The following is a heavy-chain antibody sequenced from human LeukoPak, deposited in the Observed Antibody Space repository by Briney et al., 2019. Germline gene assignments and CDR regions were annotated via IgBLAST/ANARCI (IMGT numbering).Heavy chain of an antibody. CDR1: GYNFISYY. D-gene: IGHD5-18*01. CDR3: ARHLQNSAMVILAY. Sequence: ASVKVSCKASGYNFISYYMHWVRQAPGQGLEWMGIINPSGGSTSYAQKFQDRVTMTRDTSLATAYLELSSLTLDDTAVYYCARHLQNSAMVILAYWGQGTPVTVSS. J-gene: IGHJ4*02. CDR2: INPSGGST. V-gene: IGHV1-46*01.